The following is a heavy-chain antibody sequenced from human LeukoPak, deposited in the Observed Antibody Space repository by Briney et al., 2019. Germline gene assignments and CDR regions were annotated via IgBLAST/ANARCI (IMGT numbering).Heavy chain of an antibody. CDR1: GYTLTSYD. J-gene: IGHJ3*02. D-gene: IGHD5-18*01. V-gene: IGHV1-8*03. CDR3: ARGVVDTASPSGGDAFDI. CDR2: MNPNSGNT. Sequence: ASVKVSCKASGYTLTSYDINWVRQATGQGLEWMGWMNPNSGNTGYAQKFQGRVTITRNTSISTAYMELSSLRSEDTAVYYCARGVVDTASPSGGDAFDIWGQGTMVTVSS.